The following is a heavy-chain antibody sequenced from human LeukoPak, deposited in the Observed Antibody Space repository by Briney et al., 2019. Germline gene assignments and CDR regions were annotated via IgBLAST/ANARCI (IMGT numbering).Heavy chain of an antibody. CDR2: INHSGST. D-gene: IGHD3-3*01. V-gene: IGHV4-34*01. J-gene: IGHJ3*02. Sequence: PSETLSLTCAVYGGSFSGYYWSWIRQPPGKGLEWIWEINHSGSTNYNPAPKSRVTISVHTAQNQFSLRLSSVTAADTAVYYCGFGGRDFWSGPNDAFDIWGQGTMVTVSS. CDR3: GFGGRDFWSGPNDAFDI. CDR1: GGSFSGYY.